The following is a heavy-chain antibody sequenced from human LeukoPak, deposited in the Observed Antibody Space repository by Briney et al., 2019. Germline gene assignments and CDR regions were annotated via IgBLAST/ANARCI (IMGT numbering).Heavy chain of an antibody. V-gene: IGHV1-8*01. D-gene: IGHD6-19*01. CDR3: ARGRMWAVAGRGKLENPYYFDY. J-gene: IGHJ4*02. Sequence: ASVKVSCKASGYTFTSYDINWVRQATGQGLEWMGWMNPNSGNTGYAQKFQGRVTMTRNTSISTAYMELSSLRSEDTAVYYCARGRMWAVAGRGKLENPYYFDYWGQGTLVTVSS. CDR1: GYTFTSYD. CDR2: MNPNSGNT.